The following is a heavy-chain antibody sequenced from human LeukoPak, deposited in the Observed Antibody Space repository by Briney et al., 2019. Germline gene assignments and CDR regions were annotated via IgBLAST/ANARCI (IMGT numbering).Heavy chain of an antibody. CDR3: AGNYYDSSGYYGPFDY. Sequence: PSETLSLTCTVSGGSISSYYWSWIRQPAGKGLEWIGRIYTSGSTNYNPSLKSRVTMSVDTSKNQFSLKLSSVTAADTAVYYCAGNYYDSSGYYGPFDYWGQGTLVTVSS. D-gene: IGHD3-22*01. V-gene: IGHV4-4*07. CDR2: IYTSGST. J-gene: IGHJ4*02. CDR1: GGSISSYY.